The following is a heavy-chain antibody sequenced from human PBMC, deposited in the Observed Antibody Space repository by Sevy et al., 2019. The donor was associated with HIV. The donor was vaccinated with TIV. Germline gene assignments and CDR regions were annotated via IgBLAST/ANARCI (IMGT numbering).Heavy chain of an antibody. Sequence: GGSLRLSCEASGFTFSSYWMSWVRQAPGKGLEWVANIKEDGSVKYYVESVKGRFTISRDNAKNSVYLQMNSLRAEDAALYYCVRAIGAAGSYWGQGTLVTVSS. CDR1: GFTFSSYW. CDR2: IKEDGSVK. V-gene: IGHV3-7*01. CDR3: VRAIGAAGSY. J-gene: IGHJ4*02. D-gene: IGHD6-13*01.